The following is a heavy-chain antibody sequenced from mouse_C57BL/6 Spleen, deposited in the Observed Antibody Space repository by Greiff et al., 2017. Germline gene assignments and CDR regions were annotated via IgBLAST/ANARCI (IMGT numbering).Heavy chain of an antibody. J-gene: IGHJ2*01. CDR2: IHPNSGST. CDR3: SRTYDSTRYFDY. V-gene: IGHV1-64*01. D-gene: IGHD2-4*01. CDR1: GYTFTSYW. Sequence: QVQLQQPGAELVKPGASVKLSCKASGYTFTSYWMHWVKQRPGQGLEWIGMIHPNSGSTNYNEKFKSKATLTVDKSSSTAYMQLSSLTSEDSAVYYWSRTYDSTRYFDYWGQGTTLTVSS.